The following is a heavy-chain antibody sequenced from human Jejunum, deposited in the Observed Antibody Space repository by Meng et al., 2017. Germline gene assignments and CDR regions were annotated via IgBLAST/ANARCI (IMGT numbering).Heavy chain of an antibody. CDR2: VYYSGHT. CDR1: GGSVSSDNYY. D-gene: IGHD1-26*01. CDR3: ARTPLYSGSYYFDP. Sequence: QVQLQWSGPGLVRPSETLSLTCTVSGGSVSSDNYYWSWIRQPPGKGLEWIGYVYYSGHTDCNPSLKSRLSISIDTSKNHFSLKLSSVTAADTAVYYCARTPLYSGSYYFDPWGQGALVTVSS. J-gene: IGHJ4*02. V-gene: IGHV4-61*03.